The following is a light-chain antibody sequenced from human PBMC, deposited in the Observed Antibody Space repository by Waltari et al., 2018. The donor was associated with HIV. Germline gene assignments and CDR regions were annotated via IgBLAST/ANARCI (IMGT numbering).Light chain of an antibody. CDR3: QQLDSYPLT. J-gene: IGKJ3*01. V-gene: IGKV1-9*01. CDR2: AAS. Sequence: DIQLTQSPSFLSASVGDRVTITCRASQGIRSYLAWYQQKPGKAPKFLIYAASHLPSGVPLRISGSGSGTEFTLTISSLQPEDSATYYCQQLDSYPLTFGPGTRV. CDR1: QGIRSY.